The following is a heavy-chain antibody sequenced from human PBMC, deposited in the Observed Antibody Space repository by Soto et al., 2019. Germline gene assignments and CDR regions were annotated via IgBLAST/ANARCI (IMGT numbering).Heavy chain of an antibody. Sequence: QVQMQESGPGLVNPSETLSLTCTVSGASITNYYWSWIRQPPGKGLEWIGHIYYSGITNYNPSLTRRVTMSVDTAKHQFSLTLRSVTAEDTAVYFCARPYYDNAFDVWGQGTLVTVAS. CDR3: ARPYYDNAFDV. D-gene: IGHD3-16*01. V-gene: IGHV4-59*01. CDR2: IYYSGIT. CDR1: GASITNYY. J-gene: IGHJ3*01.